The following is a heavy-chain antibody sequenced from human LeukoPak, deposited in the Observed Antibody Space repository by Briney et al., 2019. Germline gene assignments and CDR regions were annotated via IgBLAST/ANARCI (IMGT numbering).Heavy chain of an antibody. CDR3: AHGGYSSGWYGELIDY. J-gene: IGHJ4*02. CDR1: GYSISSGYY. D-gene: IGHD6-19*01. Sequence: SETLSLSCAVSGYSISSGYYWGCIRQPPGQGLEWIGCIYHSGSTYYNPSLKSRVTISVDTSKNQFYLKLSSVTAADTAVYYCAHGGYSSGWYGELIDYWGQGTLVTVSS. CDR2: IYHSGST. V-gene: IGHV4-38-2*01.